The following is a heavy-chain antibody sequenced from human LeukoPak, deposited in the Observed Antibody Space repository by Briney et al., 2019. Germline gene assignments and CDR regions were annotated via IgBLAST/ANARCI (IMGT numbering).Heavy chain of an antibody. V-gene: IGHV3-23*01. D-gene: IGHD1-26*01. Sequence: GGSLRLSCAAPGFTFSNYAMSWVRQDPGKGLEWVSVISGTGVSTYYADSAKGRFTISRDNSKNTVYLQMNSLRAEDTAVYYCAKDSPIGTYYHYNGMDVWGQGSTVIVSS. CDR3: AKDSPIGTYYHYNGMDV. CDR1: GFTFSNYA. CDR2: ISGTGVST. J-gene: IGHJ6*02.